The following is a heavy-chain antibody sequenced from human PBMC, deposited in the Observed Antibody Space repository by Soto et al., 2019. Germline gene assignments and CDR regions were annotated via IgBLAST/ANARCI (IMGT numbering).Heavy chain of an antibody. J-gene: IGHJ4*02. CDR3: ARDVQQLVFDY. V-gene: IGHV4-31*03. CDR2: IYYSGST. Sequence: SETLSLTCTVSGGSISSGGYYWSWIRQHPGKGLEWIGYIYYSGSTYYNPSLKSRVTISVDTSKNQFSLKLSSVTAADTAVYYCARDVQQLVFDYWGQGTLVTVSS. CDR1: GGSISSGGYY. D-gene: IGHD6-13*01.